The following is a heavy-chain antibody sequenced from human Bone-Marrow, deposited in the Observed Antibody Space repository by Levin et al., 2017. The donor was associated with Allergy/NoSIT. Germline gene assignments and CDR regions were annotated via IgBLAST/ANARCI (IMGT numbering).Heavy chain of an antibody. Sequence: LSLTCAASGFTFRNYAMHWVRQAPGRGLEWVAFISLDGNTQFYADSVKGRFTVSRDNSNNTLHLQMNSLRVEDTAIYYCAKDTYTCSGGSCYFFDYWGQGALVTVSS. CDR1: GFTFRNYA. D-gene: IGHD2-15*01. CDR3: AKDTYTCSGGSCYFFDY. V-gene: IGHV3-30*18. J-gene: IGHJ4*02. CDR2: ISLDGNTQ.